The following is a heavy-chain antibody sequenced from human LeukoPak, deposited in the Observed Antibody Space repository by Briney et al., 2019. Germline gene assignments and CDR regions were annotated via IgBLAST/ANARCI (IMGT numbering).Heavy chain of an antibody. CDR2: INWNGGST. CDR1: GFTFDDYG. V-gene: IGHV3-20*04. CDR3: ARVGRYDISGYPRAPFDY. Sequence: PGGSLRLSCAASGFTFDDYGMSWVRQAPGKGLEWVSGINWNGGSTGYADSVKGRFTISRDNAKNSLYLQMNSLRAEDTALYYCARVGRYDISGYPRAPFDYWGQGTLVTVSS. J-gene: IGHJ4*02. D-gene: IGHD3-22*01.